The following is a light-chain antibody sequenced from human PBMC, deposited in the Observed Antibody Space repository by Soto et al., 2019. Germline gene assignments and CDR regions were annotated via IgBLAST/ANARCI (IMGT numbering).Light chain of an antibody. CDR3: CSXXGSSTFYV. V-gene: IGLV2-23*02. Sequence: QSALTQPASVSGSPGQSITISCTGTSSDVGSCNLVSWYQQHPGKAPKLMIYEVSKRPSGVSNRFSGSKSGNTASLTISGLXAEDEAXXXXCSXXGSSTFYVFXXGTXVTV. J-gene: IGLJ1*01. CDR2: EVS. CDR1: SSDVGSCNL.